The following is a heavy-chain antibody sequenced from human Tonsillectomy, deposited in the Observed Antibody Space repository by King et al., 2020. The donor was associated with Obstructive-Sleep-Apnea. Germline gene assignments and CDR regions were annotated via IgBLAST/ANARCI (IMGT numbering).Heavy chain of an antibody. CDR1: GFTFRDSS. Sequence: QLVQSGGGVVQRGRSLRLSCAGSGFTFRDSSMHWVRQGPGKGLEWVAVVTYDGRNKYADSVKGRFTISRDNSKNTLYLQMKSLRTDDTAVYFCARESSGGTCFDYWGQGTLVTVSP. CDR3: ARESSGGTCFDY. CDR2: VTYDGRNK. D-gene: IGHD3-22*01. V-gene: IGHV3-30*03. J-gene: IGHJ4*02.